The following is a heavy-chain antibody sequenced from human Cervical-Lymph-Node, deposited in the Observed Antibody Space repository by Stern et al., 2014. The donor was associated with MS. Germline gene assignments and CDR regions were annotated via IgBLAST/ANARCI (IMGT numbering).Heavy chain of an antibody. CDR3: ARDLGVGPSVS. Sequence: QMQLVQSGAEVKKPASSVKVSCKASGGTFNTSAISWVRQAPGQGLEWMGGIIPILGTTNYAQKFQGRVTFSADKSTSTAYMALSGLRYEDTAVYYCARDLGVGPSVSWGQGTVVTVSS. CDR2: IIPILGTT. D-gene: IGHD5/OR15-5a*01. V-gene: IGHV1-69*06. CDR1: GGTFNTSA. J-gene: IGHJ5*02.